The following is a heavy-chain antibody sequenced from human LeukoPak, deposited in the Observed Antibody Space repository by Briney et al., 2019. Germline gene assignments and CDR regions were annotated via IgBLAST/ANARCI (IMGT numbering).Heavy chain of an antibody. CDR3: ALQWLRY. J-gene: IGHJ4*02. Sequence: SETLSLTCAVCGGSFSGYYWSWIRQPPGKGLEWIGEINHSGSTNYNPSLKSRVTISVDTSKNQFSLKLGSVTAADTAVYYCALQWLRYWGQGTLVTVSS. CDR2: INHSGST. CDR1: GGSFSGYY. D-gene: IGHD5-12*01. V-gene: IGHV4-34*01.